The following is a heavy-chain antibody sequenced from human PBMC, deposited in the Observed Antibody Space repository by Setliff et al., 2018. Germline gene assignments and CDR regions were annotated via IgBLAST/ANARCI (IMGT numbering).Heavy chain of an antibody. CDR3: AGVKAPALYYYMDV. J-gene: IGHJ6*03. CDR1: GYTFTGYY. Sequence: GASVKVSCKASGYTFTGYYMHWVRQAPGQGLEWMGRINPNSGGTNYAQKFQGRVTMTRDTSISTAYMELSRLRSDDTAVYYCAGVKAPALYYYMDVWGKGTTVTVSS. CDR2: INPNSGGT. D-gene: IGHD3-16*02. V-gene: IGHV1-2*06.